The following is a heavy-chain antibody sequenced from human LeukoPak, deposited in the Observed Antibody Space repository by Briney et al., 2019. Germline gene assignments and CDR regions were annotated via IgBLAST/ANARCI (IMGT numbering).Heavy chain of an antibody. J-gene: IGHJ4*01. D-gene: IGHD1-26*01. Sequence: ASVKVSCKASGYTYTGYYMHWVRQAPGQGLEWMGRINPNSGGTNYAQKFQGRVTMTRDTSISTAYMELSRLRSDDTAAYYCASDPVEYFRSGSYLFDYWGHGTLVTVSS. CDR1: GYTYTGYY. CDR2: INPNSGGT. CDR3: ASDPVEYFRSGSYLFDY. V-gene: IGHV1-2*06.